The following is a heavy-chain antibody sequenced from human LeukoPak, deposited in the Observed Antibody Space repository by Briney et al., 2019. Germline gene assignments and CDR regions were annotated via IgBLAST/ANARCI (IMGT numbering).Heavy chain of an antibody. D-gene: IGHD5-18*01. CDR3: ASDGWVTTYYFDY. CDR1: GFTFTTYT. J-gene: IGHJ4*02. V-gene: IGHV1-3*01. Sequence: ASVKVSCKASGFTFTTYTIHWVCQAPGQRLEWMGWINAGNGNTKYSQKFQDRVTITRDTSASTAYMELSSLRSEDTAVYYCASDGWVTTYYFDYWGQGTLVTVSS. CDR2: INAGNGNT.